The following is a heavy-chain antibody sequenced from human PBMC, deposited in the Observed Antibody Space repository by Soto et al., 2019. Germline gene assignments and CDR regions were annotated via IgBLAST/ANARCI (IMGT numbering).Heavy chain of an antibody. CDR1: GFTFSSYA. CDR2: ISGSGGST. CDR3: AKEGYDSSGYYSGHDY. Sequence: GGSLRLSCAASGFTFSSYAMSWVRQAPGKGLEWVSAISGSGGSTYYADSVKGRFTISRDNSKNTLYLQMNSLRAEDTAVYYCAKEGYDSSGYYSGHDYWGQGTLVTVSS. J-gene: IGHJ4*02. D-gene: IGHD3-22*01. V-gene: IGHV3-23*01.